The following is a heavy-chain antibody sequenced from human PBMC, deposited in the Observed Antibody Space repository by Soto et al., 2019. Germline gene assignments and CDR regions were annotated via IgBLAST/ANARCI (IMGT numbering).Heavy chain of an antibody. CDR2: INPKSGGT. J-gene: IGHJ4*02. CDR1: GYTFTVYY. Sequence: ASVKVSCKASGYTFTVYYMHWVRQAPGQGLEWMGWINPKSGGTMYPQKFQGRVTMTWDTSISTAYMALTRLRSDDTAVYYCARDLAKGGGSAGFDYWGQGTLVTVST. V-gene: IGHV1-2*02. D-gene: IGHD1-26*01. CDR3: ARDLAKGGGSAGFDY.